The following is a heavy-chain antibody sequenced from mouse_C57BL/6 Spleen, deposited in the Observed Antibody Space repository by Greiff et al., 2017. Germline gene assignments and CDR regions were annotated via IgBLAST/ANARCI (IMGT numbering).Heavy chain of an antibody. CDR1: GYTFTDYY. CDR3: ARGGTTVVFDY. J-gene: IGHJ2*01. Sequence: QVQLQQSGAELVRPGASVKLSCKASGYTFTDYYINWVKQRPGQGLEWIARIYPGSGNTYYNEKFKGKATLTAEKSSSTAYMQLSSLTSEDSAVYFCARGGTTVVFDYWGQGTTLTVSS. CDR2: IYPGSGNT. D-gene: IGHD1-1*01. V-gene: IGHV1-76*01.